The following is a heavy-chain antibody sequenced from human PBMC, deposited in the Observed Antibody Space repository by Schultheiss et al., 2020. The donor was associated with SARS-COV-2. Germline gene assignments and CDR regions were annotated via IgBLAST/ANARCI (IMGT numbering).Heavy chain of an antibody. Sequence: SETLSLTCAVSGGSISSGGYSWSWIRQPPGKGLEWIGYIYYSGSTNYNPSLKSRVTISVDTSKNQFSLKLSSVTAADTAVYYCARQDPDYDILTGYYTPQHFDYWGQGTLVTVSS. CDR2: IYYSGST. CDR1: GGSISSGGYS. J-gene: IGHJ4*02. V-gene: IGHV4-61*08. CDR3: ARQDPDYDILTGYYTPQHFDY. D-gene: IGHD3-9*01.